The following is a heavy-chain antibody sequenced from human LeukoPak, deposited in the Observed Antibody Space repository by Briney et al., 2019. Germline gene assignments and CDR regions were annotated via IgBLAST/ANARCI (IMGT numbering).Heavy chain of an antibody. Sequence: SVKVSCKASGGTFSSYAISWVRQAPGQGLEWMGRIIPIFGTANYAQKFRGRVTITTDESTSTAYMELSSLRSEDTAVYYCARDRDDYSNYVVSDYWGQGTLVTVSS. CDR3: ARDRDDYSNYVVSDY. CDR2: IIPIFGTA. V-gene: IGHV1-69*05. J-gene: IGHJ4*02. CDR1: GGTFSSYA. D-gene: IGHD4-11*01.